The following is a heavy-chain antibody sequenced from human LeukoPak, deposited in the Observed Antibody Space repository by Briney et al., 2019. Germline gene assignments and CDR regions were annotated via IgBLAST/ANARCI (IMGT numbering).Heavy chain of an antibody. CDR1: GFTFSSYS. CDR2: ISSSSSYI. CDR3: ARDNYEQWLVHGFDY. J-gene: IGHJ4*02. V-gene: IGHV3-21*01. Sequence: PGGSLRLSCAASGFTFSSYSMNWVCQAPGKGLEWVSSISSSSSYIYYADSVKGRFTISRDNAKNSLYLQMNSLRAEDTAVYYCARDNYEQWLVHGFDYWGQGTLVTVSS. D-gene: IGHD6-19*01.